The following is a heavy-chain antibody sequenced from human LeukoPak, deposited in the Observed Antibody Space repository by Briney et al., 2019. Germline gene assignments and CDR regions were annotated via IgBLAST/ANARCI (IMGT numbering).Heavy chain of an antibody. CDR3: ARTSLDSGSYRNFDY. J-gene: IGHJ4*02. CDR2: ISSSSSFI. D-gene: IGHD3-10*01. V-gene: IGHV3-21*01. CDR1: GFTFSRYT. Sequence: GGSLRLSCAASGFTFSRYTINWVRQAPGKGLEWVSSISSSSSFIYYADSLRGRFTISRDNAKNSLYLQMNSLRADDTAVYYCARTSLDSGSYRNFDYWGQGTLVSVSS.